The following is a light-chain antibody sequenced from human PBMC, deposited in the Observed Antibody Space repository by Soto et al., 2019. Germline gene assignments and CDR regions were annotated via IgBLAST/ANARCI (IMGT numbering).Light chain of an antibody. V-gene: IGKV3D-20*01. CDR1: QSVSSSY. CDR2: DAS. J-gene: IGKJ1*01. Sequence: EIVLTQSPATLSLSPGKRATLSCGASQSVSSSYLAWYQQKPGLAPRLLMYDASSRATGIPDRFSGSGSGTDFTLTISRLEPEDFAVYYCQQYGSSPWTFGQGTKVDIK. CDR3: QQYGSSPWT.